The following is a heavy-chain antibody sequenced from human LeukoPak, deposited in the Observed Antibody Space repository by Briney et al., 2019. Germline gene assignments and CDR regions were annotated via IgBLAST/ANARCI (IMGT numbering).Heavy chain of an antibody. CDR1: GFTFSSYA. Sequence: PGRSLRLSCAASGFTFSSYAMHWVRQAPGKGLEWVAVISYDGSNKYYADSVKGRFTISRDNSKNTLYLQMNSLRAEDTAVYYCARDAPHVGADEYYYYMDVWGKGTTVTVSS. CDR3: ARDAPHVGADEYYYYMDV. V-gene: IGHV3-30*01. CDR2: ISYDGSNK. J-gene: IGHJ6*03. D-gene: IGHD3-16*01.